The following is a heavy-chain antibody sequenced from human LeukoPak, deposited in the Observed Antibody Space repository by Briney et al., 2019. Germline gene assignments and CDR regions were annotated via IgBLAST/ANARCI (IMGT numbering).Heavy chain of an antibody. CDR2: IRYDGSNK. CDR1: GFTFSSYG. D-gene: IGHD2-15*01. Sequence: GGSLRLSCAASGFTFSSYGMHWVRQAPGKGLEVVAFIRYDGSNKYYADSVKGRFTISRDNSKNTLYLQMNSLRAEDTAVYYCAKDRRWYYYYYMDVGGKGTTVTVS. CDR3: AKDRRWYYYYYMDV. J-gene: IGHJ6*03. V-gene: IGHV3-30*02.